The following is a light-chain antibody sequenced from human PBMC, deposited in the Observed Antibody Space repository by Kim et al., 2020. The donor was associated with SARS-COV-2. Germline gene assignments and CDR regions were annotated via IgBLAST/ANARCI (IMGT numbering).Light chain of an antibody. CDR2: GAS. Sequence: EIMMTQSPATLSVSPGERATLSCGASLSINTNLVWYQQNPGQAPRLLIYGASTRATGIPARFSGSGSGTEFTLTISSLKSEDFALYYCQQYNTWPYTVGQGTKLEIK. CDR1: LSINTN. V-gene: IGKV3-15*01. CDR3: QQYNTWPYT. J-gene: IGKJ2*01.